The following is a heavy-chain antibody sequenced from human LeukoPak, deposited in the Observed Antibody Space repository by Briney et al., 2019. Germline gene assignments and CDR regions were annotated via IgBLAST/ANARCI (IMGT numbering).Heavy chain of an antibody. CDR1: GFTLSSYW. Sequence: GGSLRLSCAASGFTLSSYWMSWVRQAPGKGLEWVANIKQDGSEKYYVDSVKGRFTISRDNAKNSLYLQMNSLRAEDTAVYYCAMEHYYYYMDVWGKGTTVTVSS. J-gene: IGHJ6*03. CDR3: AMEHYYYYMDV. V-gene: IGHV3-7*04. CDR2: IKQDGSEK.